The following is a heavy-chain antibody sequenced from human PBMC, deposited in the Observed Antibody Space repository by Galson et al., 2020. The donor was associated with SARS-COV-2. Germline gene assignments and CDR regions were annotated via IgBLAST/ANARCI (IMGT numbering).Heavy chain of an antibody. CDR1: GFTLSNYD. CDR3: AKDRDDCYPNSCCPALDF. CDR2: ISGTDRRP. Sequence: GESLKIFCTLSGFTLSNYDMSWVRHDPGKGQEWVSAISGTDRRPQYADSVKGRLTISRDNSRNILLLQMDNVTAEDTALYYCAKDRDDCYPNSCCPALDFWGQGTLVSVSS. V-gene: IGHV3-23*01. D-gene: IGHD2-21*01. J-gene: IGHJ4*02.